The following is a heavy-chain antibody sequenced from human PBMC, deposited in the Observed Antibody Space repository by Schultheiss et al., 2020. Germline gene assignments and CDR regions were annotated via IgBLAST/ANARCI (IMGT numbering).Heavy chain of an antibody. Sequence: SETLSLTCTVSGGSISSGGYYWSWIRQPAGKGLEWIGRIYYSGSTNYNPSLKSRVTISVDTSKNQFSLKLSSVTAADTAVYYCARVGYSSGWYLDYWGQGTLVTVSS. CDR2: IYYSGST. D-gene: IGHD6-19*01. V-gene: IGHV4-61*10. CDR1: GGSISSGGYY. J-gene: IGHJ4*02. CDR3: ARVGYSSGWYLDY.